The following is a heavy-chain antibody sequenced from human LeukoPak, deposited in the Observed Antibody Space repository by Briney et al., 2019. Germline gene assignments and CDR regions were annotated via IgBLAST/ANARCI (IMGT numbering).Heavy chain of an antibody. CDR1: GGSISSGGYY. Sequence: SQTLSLTCTVSGGSISSGGYYWSWIRQPPGKGLEWIGYIYYSGSTNYNPSLKSRVTISVDTSKNQFSLKLSSVTAADTAVYYCARDKTTVTTYEGLAFDIWGQGTMVTVSS. CDR2: IYYSGST. D-gene: IGHD4-17*01. J-gene: IGHJ3*02. V-gene: IGHV4-61*08. CDR3: ARDKTTVTTYEGLAFDI.